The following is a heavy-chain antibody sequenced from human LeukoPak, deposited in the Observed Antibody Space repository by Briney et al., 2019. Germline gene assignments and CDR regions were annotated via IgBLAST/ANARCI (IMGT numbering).Heavy chain of an antibody. CDR3: ARFPMPALGTAVVPVIF. CDR2: IKQDGSDK. V-gene: IGHV3-7*01. J-gene: IGHJ4*02. CDR1: GFTFTKYR. D-gene: IGHD3-16*02. Sequence: PGGSLRLSCAASGFTFTKYRMTWVRQAPGKGLEWVGNIKQDGSDKNYMDSVKGRFTISRDNTKNSVYLQMSSLRAEDTAVYYCARFPMPALGTAVVPVIFWGQGTLVTVSS.